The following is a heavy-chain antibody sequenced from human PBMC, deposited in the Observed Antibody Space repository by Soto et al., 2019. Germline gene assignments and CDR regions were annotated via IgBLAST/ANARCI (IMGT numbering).Heavy chain of an antibody. CDR3: ATREGFLRAFDI. V-gene: IGHV4-30-2*01. Sequence: SETLSLTCAVSGGSISSGGYSWSWIRQPPGKGLEWIGYIYHSGSTYYNPSLKSRVTISVDRSKNQFSLKLSSVTAADTAVYYCATREGFLRAFDIWGQGTMVTVSS. CDR2: IYHSGST. J-gene: IGHJ3*02. D-gene: IGHD3-3*01. CDR1: GGSISSGGYS.